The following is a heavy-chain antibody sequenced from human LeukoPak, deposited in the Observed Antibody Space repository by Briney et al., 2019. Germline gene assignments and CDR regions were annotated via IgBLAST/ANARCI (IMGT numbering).Heavy chain of an antibody. Sequence: SETLSLTCTVSDDSISTYYWSWIRQPPGKGLEWIGYIYYSGSTNCNPSLKSRVTISVDTSKNQFSLKLSSVTAADTAVYYCAGGWIQPGALDIWGQGTMVTVSS. V-gene: IGHV4-59*01. CDR1: DDSISTYY. J-gene: IGHJ3*02. D-gene: IGHD5-18*01. CDR3: AGGWIQPGALDI. CDR2: IYYSGST.